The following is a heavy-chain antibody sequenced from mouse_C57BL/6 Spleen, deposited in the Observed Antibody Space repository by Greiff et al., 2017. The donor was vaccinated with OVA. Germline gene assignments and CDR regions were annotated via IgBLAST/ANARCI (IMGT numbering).Heavy chain of an antibody. V-gene: IGHV1-61*01. J-gene: IGHJ4*01. CDR3: ARGGGQRYAMDY. CDR1: GYTFTSYW. CDR2: IYPSDSET. Sequence: QVQLQQPGAELVRPGSSVKLSCKASGYTFTSYWMDWVKQRPGQGLEWIGNIYPSDSETHYNQKFKDKATLTVDKSSSTAYMQLSSLTSEDSAVYYCARGGGQRYAMDYWGQGTSVTVSS.